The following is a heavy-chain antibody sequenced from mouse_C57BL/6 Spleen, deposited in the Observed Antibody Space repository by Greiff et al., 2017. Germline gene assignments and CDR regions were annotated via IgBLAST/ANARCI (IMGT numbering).Heavy chain of an antibody. V-gene: IGHV1-64*01. D-gene: IGHD2-5*01. CDR1: GYTFTSYW. CDR3: ARVDYSNYYAMDY. CDR2: IHPNSGST. Sequence: VQLQQPGAELVKPGASVKLSCKASGYTFTSYWMHWVKQRPGQGLEWIGMIHPNSGSTNYNEKFKSKATLTADTSSSTAYMPLSSLTSEDSAVYYCARVDYSNYYAMDYWGQGTSVTVSS. J-gene: IGHJ4*01.